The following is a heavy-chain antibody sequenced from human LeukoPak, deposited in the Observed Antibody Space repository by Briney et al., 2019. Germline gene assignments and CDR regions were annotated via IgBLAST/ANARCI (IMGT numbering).Heavy chain of an antibody. CDR3: AKDQNGESNWFDP. V-gene: IGHV3-23*01. CDR2: ISGSGGTT. Sequence: GGSLRLSCAASGFTFSSYAMSWVRQAPGKGLEWVSDISGSGGTTYYADSVKGRFTISRDNSKNTLYLQMNSLRAEDTAVYHCAKDQNGESNWFDPWGQGTLVTVSS. J-gene: IGHJ5*02. CDR1: GFTFSSYA. D-gene: IGHD4-17*01.